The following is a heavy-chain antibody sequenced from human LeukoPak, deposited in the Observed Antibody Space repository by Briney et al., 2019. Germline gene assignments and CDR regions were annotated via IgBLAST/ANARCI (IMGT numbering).Heavy chain of an antibody. CDR1: GGSFNYY. V-gene: IGHV4-34*01. CDR2: INDRGTT. J-gene: IGHJ3*01. D-gene: IGHD2-21*02. Sequence: SETLSLTCAVYGGSFNYYWSWIRQPPGKGLEWIGEINDRGTTKYNPSLKSRVSMSVDTSKNQFSLKLSSVTAADTAIYYCAKSLYCGDDCFWGPGTMVTVSS. CDR3: AKSLYCGDDCF.